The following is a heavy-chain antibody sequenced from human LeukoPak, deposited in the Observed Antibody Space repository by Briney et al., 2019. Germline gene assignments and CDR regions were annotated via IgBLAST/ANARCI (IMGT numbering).Heavy chain of an antibody. V-gene: IGHV3-48*02. J-gene: IGHJ6*02. D-gene: IGHD3-10*01. Sequence: GGSLRLSCAASGFTFSNAWMSWVRQAPGKGLEWVSYISSSSSTIYYADSVKGRFTISRDNAKNSLYLQMNSLRDEDTAVYYCARDEATIYGSGTNHYYYGMDVWGQGTTVTVSS. CDR3: ARDEATIYGSGTNHYYYGMDV. CDR1: GFTFSNAW. CDR2: ISSSSSTI.